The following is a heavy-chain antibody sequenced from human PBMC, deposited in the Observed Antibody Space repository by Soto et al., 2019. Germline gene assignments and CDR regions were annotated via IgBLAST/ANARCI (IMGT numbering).Heavy chain of an antibody. Sequence: SVKVSCKASGGTFSSYAISWVRQAPGQGLEWMGGIIPIFGTANYAQKFQGRVTITADESTSTAYMELSSLRSEDTAVYYCASGRVVASYYYYYGMDVWGQGTTVTVSS. D-gene: IGHD5-12*01. J-gene: IGHJ6*02. CDR1: GGTFSSYA. CDR3: ASGRVVASYYYYYGMDV. V-gene: IGHV1-69*13. CDR2: IIPIFGTA.